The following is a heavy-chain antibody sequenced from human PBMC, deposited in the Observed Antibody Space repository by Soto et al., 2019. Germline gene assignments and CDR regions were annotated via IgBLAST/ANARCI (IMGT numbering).Heavy chain of an antibody. V-gene: IGHV5-51*01. Sequence: PGESLKISCKGSGYTFTDYWIGWVRQLPGKGLEWMGIIYPGDSDTRYSPSFQGHVTIPVDKSTSTAYLQWNTLKASDTAMYYCARHLSNFRYYYYAMDVWGQGTTVTVSS. D-gene: IGHD4-4*01. CDR2: IYPGDSDT. CDR3: ARHLSNFRYYYYAMDV. CDR1: GYTFTDYW. J-gene: IGHJ6*02.